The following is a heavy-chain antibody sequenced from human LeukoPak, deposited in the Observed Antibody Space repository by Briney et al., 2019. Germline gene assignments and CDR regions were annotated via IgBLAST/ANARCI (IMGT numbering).Heavy chain of an antibody. CDR1: GFTFSSYA. CDR3: AKGSSGWTSDAFDI. D-gene: IGHD6-19*01. Sequence: GGSLRLSCAASGFTFSSYAMSWVRQAPGKGLEWVSGISGSGDGTYSADSVKGRFTISRDNAKNSLYLQMNSLRAEDTALYYCAKGSSGWTSDAFDIWGQGTMVTVSS. CDR2: ISGSGDGT. V-gene: IGHV3-23*01. J-gene: IGHJ3*02.